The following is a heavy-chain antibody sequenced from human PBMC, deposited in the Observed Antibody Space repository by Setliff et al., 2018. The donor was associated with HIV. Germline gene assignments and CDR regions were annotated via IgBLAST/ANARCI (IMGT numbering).Heavy chain of an antibody. Sequence: SLRLSCAASGFAFNTYTMNWVRQAPGRGLEWVSSISRSSRKIFYADSVKGRFTVSRDNSKNTFYLQMNSLRAEDTAVYYCAKGGHYSHFDYWGQGSQVTVSS. D-gene: IGHD2-21*01. CDR3: AKGGHYSHFDY. CDR1: GFAFNTYT. V-gene: IGHV3-21*04. J-gene: IGHJ4*02. CDR2: ISRSSRKI.